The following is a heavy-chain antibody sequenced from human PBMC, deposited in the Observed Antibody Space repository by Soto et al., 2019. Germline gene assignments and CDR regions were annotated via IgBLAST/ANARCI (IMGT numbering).Heavy chain of an antibody. V-gene: IGHV3-21*01. D-gene: IGHD2-15*01. Sequence: EVHLVESGGGLVKPGGSLRLSCAVSGFTFSSCTMNWVRQAPGKGLEWVSSISPSTSHIYYADSVKGRFTISRDNAKDALFLQMNRLRAEDTAVYYCSGCSGGACHQHYGMDVWGQGTTVTVSS. CDR2: ISPSTSHI. CDR3: SGCSGGACHQHYGMDV. CDR1: GFTFSSCT. J-gene: IGHJ6*02.